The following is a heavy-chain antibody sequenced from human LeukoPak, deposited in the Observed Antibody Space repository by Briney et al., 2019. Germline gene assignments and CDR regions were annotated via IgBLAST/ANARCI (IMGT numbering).Heavy chain of an antibody. D-gene: IGHD1-7*01. V-gene: IGHV1-24*01. CDR3: ATETGNFYFYF. Sequence: ASVKVSCKVSGYTLTELSMHWVRQAPGKGLEWMGGFDPEDDEIIYAQRFQGRVTMTEDASTNTAYMELRSLRSEDTAVYYCATETGNFYFYFWGQGTLVTVSS. CDR1: GYTLTELS. J-gene: IGHJ4*02. CDR2: FDPEDDEI.